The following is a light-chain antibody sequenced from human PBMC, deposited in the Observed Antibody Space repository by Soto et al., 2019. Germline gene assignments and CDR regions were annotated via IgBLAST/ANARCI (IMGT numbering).Light chain of an antibody. J-gene: IGLJ1*01. Sequence: QSALTQPASVSGSPGQSVTISCTGTSSDVGGYNYVSWYQQHPGKAPKLMIYEVNKRPSGVPDRFSGSKSGNTASLTVSGLQAEDEADYYCSSYAGSNNLGVFGTGTKVTVL. CDR1: SSDVGGYNY. CDR2: EVN. CDR3: SSYAGSNNLGV. V-gene: IGLV2-8*01.